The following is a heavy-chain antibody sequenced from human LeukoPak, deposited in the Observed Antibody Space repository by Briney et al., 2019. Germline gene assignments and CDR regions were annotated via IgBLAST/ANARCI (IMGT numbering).Heavy chain of an antibody. Sequence: SETLSLTCTVSGGSISSYYWNWIRQPPGKGLEYIGYIFYSGRTNYNPSLKSRVTLSVDTSKNWFSLRLTSVSAADTAVYYCVKEELLYFGASKIRGFDSWGQGTLVTVFS. CDR1: GGSISSYY. J-gene: IGHJ4*02. D-gene: IGHD3-10*01. CDR2: IFYSGRT. CDR3: VKEELLYFGASKIRGFDS. V-gene: IGHV4-59*12.